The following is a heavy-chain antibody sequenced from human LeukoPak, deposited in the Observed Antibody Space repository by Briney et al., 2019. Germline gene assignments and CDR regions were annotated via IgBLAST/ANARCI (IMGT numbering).Heavy chain of an antibody. V-gene: IGHV4-34*01. CDR2: INHSGST. D-gene: IGHD5-18*01. CDR3: ARGRALKYSYGXDYYYGMDV. Sequence: SETLSLTCAVYGGSFSGYYWSWIRQPPGKGLEWIGEINHSGSTNYNPSLKSRVTISVDTSKNQFSLKLSSVTAADTAVYYWARGRALKYSYGXDYYYGMDVWGQGTTVTVSS. J-gene: IGHJ6*02. CDR1: GGSFSGYY.